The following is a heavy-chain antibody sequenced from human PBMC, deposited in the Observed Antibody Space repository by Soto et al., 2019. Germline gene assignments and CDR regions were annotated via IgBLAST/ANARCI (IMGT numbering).Heavy chain of an antibody. CDR3: VRGGSNYAS. Sequence: QPGGSLRLSCTASGFTFSDSWMTWVRQAPGKGLEWVARIKPDESEKKYADSVKGRFSISRDNAKNSMYLQMDSPRGEDTAVYYCVRGGSNYASWGQGTLVTVSS. J-gene: IGHJ5*02. V-gene: IGHV3-7*01. D-gene: IGHD4-4*01. CDR1: GFTFSDSW. CDR2: IKPDESEK.